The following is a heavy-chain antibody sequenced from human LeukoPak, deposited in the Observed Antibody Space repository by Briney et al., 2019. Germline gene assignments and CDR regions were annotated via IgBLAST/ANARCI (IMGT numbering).Heavy chain of an antibody. Sequence: GGSLRLSCVVSGFTFSAYDFHWVRQTTGKGLEWVSAIGVVGDTYYPVPEKGRFTISRDNGKNSLYLQMNNLRVGDTAVYYCAGEFCGNTPKCSGGYFFDLWGRGVLVTVSS. CDR1: GFTFSAYD. D-gene: IGHD1-26*01. CDR3: AGEFCGNTPKCSGGYFFDL. J-gene: IGHJ2*01. V-gene: IGHV3-13*01. CDR2: IGVVGDT.